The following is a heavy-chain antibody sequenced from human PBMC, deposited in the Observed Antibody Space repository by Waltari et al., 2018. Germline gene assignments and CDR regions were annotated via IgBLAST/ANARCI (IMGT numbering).Heavy chain of an antibody. D-gene: IGHD4-17*01. CDR3: ARGLELTTPDY. CDR2: INAGNGNT. V-gene: IGHV1-3*01. Sequence: QVQLVQSGADVKKPGASVKLSCKTSGYTFTNYAIVWVRQAPGQRLEWMGWINAGNGNTKYSQKFQGRVTITRDTSASTAYTELTSLISEDTGVYYCARGLELTTPDYWGQGTLVTVSS. J-gene: IGHJ4*02. CDR1: GYTFTNYA.